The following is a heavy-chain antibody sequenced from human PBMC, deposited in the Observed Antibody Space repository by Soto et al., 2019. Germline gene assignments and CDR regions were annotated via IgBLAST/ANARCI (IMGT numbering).Heavy chain of an antibody. V-gene: IGHV1-69*13. D-gene: IGHD1-26*01. CDR1: GGTFSSYA. CDR3: ARHSGIVGPMVFDF. Sequence: VASVKVSCKASGGTFSSYAISWVRQAPGQGLEWMGGIIPIFGTANYAQKFQGRVTITADESTSTAYMELSSLRSEDTAVYYCARHSGIVGPMVFDFWGQGTLVTLSS. J-gene: IGHJ4*02. CDR2: IIPIFGTA.